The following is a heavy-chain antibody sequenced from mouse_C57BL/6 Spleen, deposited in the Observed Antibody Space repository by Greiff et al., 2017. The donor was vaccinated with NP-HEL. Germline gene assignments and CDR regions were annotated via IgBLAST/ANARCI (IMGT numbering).Heavy chain of an antibody. CDR3: ARERALLRRSGWFDV. V-gene: IGHV5-17*01. Sequence: EVKLVESGGGLVKPGGSLKLSCAASGFTFSDYGMHWVRQAPEKGLEWVAYISSGSSTIYYADTVKGRFTISRDNAKNTLFLQMTSLRSEDTAMYYCARERALLRRSGWFDVWGTGTTVTVSS. D-gene: IGHD1-1*01. CDR2: ISSGSSTI. J-gene: IGHJ1*03. CDR1: GFTFSDYG.